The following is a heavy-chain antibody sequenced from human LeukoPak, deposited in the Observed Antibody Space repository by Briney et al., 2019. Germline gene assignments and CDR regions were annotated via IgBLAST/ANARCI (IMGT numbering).Heavy chain of an antibody. V-gene: IGHV4-4*07. D-gene: IGHD2-15*01. J-gene: IGHJ3*02. CDR3: ARVGGGGNQLRDAFDI. Sequence: PSETLSLTCTVSGGSISSYYWSWIRQPAGKGLEWIGRIYTSGSTNYNPSLKSRVTMSVDTSKNQFSLKLSSVTAADTAVYYCARVGGGGNQLRDAFDIWGQGTMVTVSS. CDR1: GGSISSYY. CDR2: IYTSGST.